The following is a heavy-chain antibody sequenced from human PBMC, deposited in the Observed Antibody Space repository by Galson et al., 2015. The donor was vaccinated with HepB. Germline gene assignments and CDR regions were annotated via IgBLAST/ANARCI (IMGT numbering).Heavy chain of an antibody. CDR3: AKDGVPGWYDSSGYSSFDY. CDR2: ISGSGGST. V-gene: IGHV3-23*01. J-gene: IGHJ4*02. CDR1: GFTFSSYA. Sequence: SLRLSCAASGFTFSSYAMSWVRQAPGKGLEWVSAISGSGGSTYYADSVKGRFTISRDNSKNTLYLQMNSLRAEDTAVYYCAKDGVPGWYDSSGYSSFDYWGQGTLVTVSS. D-gene: IGHD3-22*01.